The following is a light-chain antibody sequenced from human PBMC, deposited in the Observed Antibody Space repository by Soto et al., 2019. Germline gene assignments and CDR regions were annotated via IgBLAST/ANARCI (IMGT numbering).Light chain of an antibody. CDR3: MQALQSPRT. J-gene: IGKJ2*01. CDR2: LGS. Sequence: DVVMTQSPLSLPVTPGEPASISCNSSQRLLHSNGFNYLDWYLQRPGQSPQLLIYLGSNRASGVSDRFSGSGSGTDFTLKISRVEADDVGVYYCMQALQSPRTFGQGSKLEIK. V-gene: IGKV2-28*01. CDR1: QRLLHSNGFNY.